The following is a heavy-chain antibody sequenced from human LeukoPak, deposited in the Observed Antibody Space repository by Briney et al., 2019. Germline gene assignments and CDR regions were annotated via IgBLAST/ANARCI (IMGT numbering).Heavy chain of an antibody. CDR1: GFTISSYA. V-gene: IGHV3-23*01. J-gene: IGHJ5*02. CDR2: ISGRGGIT. Sequence: GVSLRLSCAASGFTISSYAMSWVRQAPGKGLEWVSAISGRGGITYYAGSVKGRFTISRDNSKNTLYLRMNSLRAEDTAVYYCARTQYSSGWYNWFDPWGQGTLVTVSS. D-gene: IGHD6-19*01. CDR3: ARTQYSSGWYNWFDP.